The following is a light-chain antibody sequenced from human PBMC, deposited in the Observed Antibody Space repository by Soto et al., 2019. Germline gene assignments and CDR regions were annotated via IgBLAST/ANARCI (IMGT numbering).Light chain of an antibody. CDR1: QSVSNN. V-gene: IGKV3-15*01. J-gene: IGKJ3*01. CDR3: QQYSSWPFT. CDR2: GAS. Sequence: EIVLTQSPATLSVFPGEKATLSCGASQSVSNNLAWYHKKPGQAPRPLIYGASTRATGVPARFSVSGSGTEFTLTISSLQSEDSALSYCQQYSSWPFTFGPGTKVAIE.